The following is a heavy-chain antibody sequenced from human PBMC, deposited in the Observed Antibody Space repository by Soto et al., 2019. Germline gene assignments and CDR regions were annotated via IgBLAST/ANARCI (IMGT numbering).Heavy chain of an antibody. CDR1: GFIFSSHT. CDR2: ISSSSASI. V-gene: IGHV3-21*02. CDR3: AGGGSLYP. J-gene: IGHJ5*02. Sequence: EVQLVESGGGLVKPGGSLRLSCAASGFIFSSHTMNWVRQAPGKGLEWVSSISSSSASIYYADSVKGRFTISRDNAKNSLFLQMNSLRADDTAVYYCAGGGSLYPWGRGTLVTVSS. D-gene: IGHD3-16*01.